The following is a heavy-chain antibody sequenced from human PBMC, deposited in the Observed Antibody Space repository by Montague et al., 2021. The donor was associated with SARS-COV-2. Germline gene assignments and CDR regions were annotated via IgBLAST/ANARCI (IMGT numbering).Heavy chain of an antibody. Sequence: SLRLSCAASGFTFSNYEMHWVRQAPGKGLEWLSYISTSGSLIYYADSVKGRSTISRDNAKNALYLQLGSLTAADTAVYYCARDGDSSYYDSLTGFYQYFEYWGQGTLVTVSS. CDR1: GFTFSNYE. CDR3: ARDGDSSYYDSLTGFYQYFEY. J-gene: IGHJ4*02. D-gene: IGHD3-9*01. CDR2: ISTSGSLI. V-gene: IGHV3-48*03.